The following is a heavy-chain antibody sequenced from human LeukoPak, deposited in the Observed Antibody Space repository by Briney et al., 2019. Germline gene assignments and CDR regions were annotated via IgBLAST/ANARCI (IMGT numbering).Heavy chain of an antibody. D-gene: IGHD1-26*01. CDR2: IYFSGNT. J-gene: IGHJ6*03. CDR1: GGSISNKTYY. V-gene: IGHV4-39*02. Sequence: SETLSLTCTVSGGSISNKTYYWGWIRQSPGKGLEWIGSIYFSGNTFYIPSVKSRVTISVDTSKKRFSLKLTSVTAADTAVYYCARDPYSGSYGNYYYYFMDVWGKGTTVTISS. CDR3: ARDPYSGSYGNYYYYFMDV.